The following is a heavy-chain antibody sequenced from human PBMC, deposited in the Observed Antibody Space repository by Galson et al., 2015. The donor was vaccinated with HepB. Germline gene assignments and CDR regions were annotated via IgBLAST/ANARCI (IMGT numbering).Heavy chain of an antibody. J-gene: IGHJ6*03. Sequence: SLRLSCAGSGFPFSNYWMHWARQAPGKGLVWVAYINTDGTTTSYAESVKGRFTISRDNAKNTLFLQANSLRAEDTAVYYCVTVGWSGPQYHYYYYMDVWGRGTTVSVSS. V-gene: IGHV3-74*01. CDR3: VTVGWSGPQYHYYYYMDV. D-gene: IGHD3-3*01. CDR1: GFPFSNYW. CDR2: INTDGTTT.